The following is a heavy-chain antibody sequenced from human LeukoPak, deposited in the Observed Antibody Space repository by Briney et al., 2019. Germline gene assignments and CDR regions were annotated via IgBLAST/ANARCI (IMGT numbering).Heavy chain of an antibody. J-gene: IGHJ4*02. CDR3: ARDYDDYGAYFDC. CDR1: GFTFSSYK. D-gene: IGHD4-17*01. Sequence: PGGSLRLSCAASGFTFSSYKMNWVRQAPGKGLEWISYIRSSRSSIYYADSVKGRFTISRDNAKNSLYLQMNSLRDEDTAVYYCARDYDDYGAYFDCWGQGTLVTVSS. V-gene: IGHV3-48*02. CDR2: IRSSRSSI.